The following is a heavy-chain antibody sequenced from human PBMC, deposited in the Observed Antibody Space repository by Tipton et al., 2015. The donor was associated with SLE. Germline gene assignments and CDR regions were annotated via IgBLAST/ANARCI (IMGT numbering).Heavy chain of an antibody. CDR3: ARVPRDLDY. CDR2: VYGGGGT. J-gene: IGHJ4*02. CDR1: GFTFSNSA. V-gene: IGHV3-23*03. Sequence: SLRLSCAASGFTFSNSAMSWVRQAPGKGLEWVSVVYGGGGTHYADSVKGRFTISRDNAKNSLYLQMNSLRAEDTAVYYCARVPRDLDYWGQGTLVTVSS.